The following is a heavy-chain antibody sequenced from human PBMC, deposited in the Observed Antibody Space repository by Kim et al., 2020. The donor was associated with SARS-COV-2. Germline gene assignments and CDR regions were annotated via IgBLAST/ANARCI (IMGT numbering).Heavy chain of an antibody. CDR3: ARDWIYDGGSYWYFDL. V-gene: IGHV1-2*02. J-gene: IGHJ2*01. Sequence: ASVKVSCKASGYTFTGYYMHWVRQAPGQGLEWMGWINPNSGGTNYAQKFQGRVTMTRDTSISTAYMELSRLRSDDTAVYYCARDWIYDGGSYWYFDLWGRGTLVTVSS. D-gene: IGHD3-22*01. CDR2: INPNSGGT. CDR1: GYTFTGYY.